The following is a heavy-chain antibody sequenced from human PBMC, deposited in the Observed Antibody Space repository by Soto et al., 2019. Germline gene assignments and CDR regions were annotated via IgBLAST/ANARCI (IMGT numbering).Heavy chain of an antibody. CDR2: INPNSGGT. V-gene: IGHV1-2*04. CDR1: GYTFTGYY. D-gene: IGHD2-15*01. Sequence: QVQLVQSGAEVKKPGASVKVSCKASGYTFTGYYMHWVRQAPGQGLEWMGWINPNSGGTNYAQKFQGWVTMTRDTSISTAYMELSRLRSDDTAVYYCARAPRYCSSGSCYPTPFDYWGQGTLVTVSS. J-gene: IGHJ4*02. CDR3: ARAPRYCSSGSCYPTPFDY.